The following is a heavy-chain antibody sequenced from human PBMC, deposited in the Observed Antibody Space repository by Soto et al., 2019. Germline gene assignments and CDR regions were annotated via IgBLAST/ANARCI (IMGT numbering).Heavy chain of an antibody. V-gene: IGHV4-34*01. D-gene: IGHD3-9*01. CDR3: ARASADYDILTGYYGARYYYYYYGMDV. CDR2: INHSGST. Sequence: PSETLSLTCAVYGGSFSCYYWSWIRQPPGKGLEWIGEINHSGSTNYNPSLKSRVTISVDTSKNQFSLKLSSVTAADTAVYYCARASADYDILTGYYGARYYYYYYGMDVWGQGTTVTVSS. J-gene: IGHJ6*02. CDR1: GGSFSCYY.